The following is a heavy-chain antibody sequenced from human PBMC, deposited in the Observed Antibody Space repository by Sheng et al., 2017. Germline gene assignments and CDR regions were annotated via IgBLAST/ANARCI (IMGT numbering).Heavy chain of an antibody. V-gene: IGHV3-30*01. D-gene: IGHD6-13*01. J-gene: IGHJ4*02. CDR3: ARELIAAAGTGYDY. CDR1: GFTFSSYA. Sequence: QVQLVESGGGVVQPGRSLRLSCAASGFTFSSYAMHWVRQAPGKGLEWVAVISYDGSNKYYADSVKGRFTISRDNSKNTLYLQMNSLRAEDTAVYYCARELIAAAGTGYDYWGQGTLVTVSS. CDR2: ISYDGSNK.